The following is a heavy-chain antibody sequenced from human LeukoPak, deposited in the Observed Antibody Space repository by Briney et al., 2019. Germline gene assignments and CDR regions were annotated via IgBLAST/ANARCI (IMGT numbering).Heavy chain of an antibody. CDR1: GASITTYY. CDR2: IYNDIT. Sequence: SETVSLTCTVSGASITTYYWTWIRQAPGKGLEFIAYIYNDITNYNPSLKSRATISIDAFKTQVSLRLSSVTAADTAVYYCARAPRLLDSWGQGILVTVSS. J-gene: IGHJ4*02. V-gene: IGHV4-4*09. D-gene: IGHD1-1*01. CDR3: ARAPRLLDS.